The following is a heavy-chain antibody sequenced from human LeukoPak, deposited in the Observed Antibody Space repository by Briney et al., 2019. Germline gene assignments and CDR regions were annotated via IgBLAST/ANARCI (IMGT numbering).Heavy chain of an antibody. D-gene: IGHD3-16*02. CDR3: ARDRYGNGFAPFDY. J-gene: IGHJ4*02. CDR2: ITPSGGT. V-gene: IGHV1-2*02. CDR1: GYTFTSIA. Sequence: ASVKVSCKASGYTFTSIAMHWMRKAPGQGLEWMGWITPSGGTNYPQKFQGRVAITRDTSITTAYMDLSRLTSDDTAVYYCARDRYGNGFAPFDYWGQGALVTVSS.